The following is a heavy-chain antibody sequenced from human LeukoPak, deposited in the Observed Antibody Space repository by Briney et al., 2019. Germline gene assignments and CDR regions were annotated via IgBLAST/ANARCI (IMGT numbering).Heavy chain of an antibody. Sequence: ASVKVSCKASGYTFTRYYIHWVRQAPGQGLEWMGWINPNTGVTKYAQEFQGRVTMTRDTSISTAYMELSRLRSDDTAIYYCARDGYAYCQFDYWGQGTLVTVSS. CDR3: ARDGYAYCQFDY. D-gene: IGHD5-18*01. V-gene: IGHV1-2*02. CDR1: GYTFTRYY. J-gene: IGHJ4*02. CDR2: INPNTGVT.